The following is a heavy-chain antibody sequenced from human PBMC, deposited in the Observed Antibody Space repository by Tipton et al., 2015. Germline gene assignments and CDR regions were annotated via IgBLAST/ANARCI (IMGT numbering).Heavy chain of an antibody. J-gene: IGHJ4*02. Sequence: TLSLTCAVSAYSISSDYYWGWIRQPPGKGLEWIGSISHSGNTYYNPSLKSRVTMSRDTSKNQFSLKLPSVTAADTAVYYCACQDYDSLTRDYQTVDYWGQGPLVTVSS. D-gene: IGHD3-9*01. CDR2: ISHSGNT. CDR3: ACQDYDSLTRDYQTVDY. CDR1: AYSISSDYY. V-gene: IGHV4-38-2*01.